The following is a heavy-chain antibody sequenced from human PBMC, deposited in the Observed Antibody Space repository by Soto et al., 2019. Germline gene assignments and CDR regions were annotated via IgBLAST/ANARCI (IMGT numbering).Heavy chain of an antibody. CDR1: GFTFSSYG. J-gene: IGHJ6*02. CDR2: IWYDGSNK. Sequence: LRLSCAASGFTFSSYGMHWVRQAPGKGLEWVAVIWYDGSNKYYADSVKGRFTISRDNSKNTLYLQMNSLRAEDTAVYYCARVRTAVKGGNYYGMDVWGQGTTVTVSS. V-gene: IGHV3-33*01. D-gene: IGHD2-21*02. CDR3: ARVRTAVKGGNYYGMDV.